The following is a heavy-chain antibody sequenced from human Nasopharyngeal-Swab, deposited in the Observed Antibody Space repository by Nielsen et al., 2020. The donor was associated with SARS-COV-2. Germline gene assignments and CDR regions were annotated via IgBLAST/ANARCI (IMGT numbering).Heavy chain of an antibody. D-gene: IGHD3-10*01. CDR1: GFTFSSYA. Sequence: GESLKISCAASGFTFSSYAMHWVRQAPGKGLEWVAVISYDGSNKYYADSVKGRFTISRDNSKNTLYLQMNSLRSEDTAVYYCARDLDLLWFGESNSYYYYGMDVWGQGTTVTVSS. CDR3: ARDLDLLWFGESNSYYYYGMDV. CDR2: ISYDGSNK. V-gene: IGHV3-30-3*01. J-gene: IGHJ6*02.